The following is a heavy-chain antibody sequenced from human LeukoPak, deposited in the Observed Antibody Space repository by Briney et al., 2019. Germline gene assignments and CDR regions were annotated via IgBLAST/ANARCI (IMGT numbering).Heavy chain of an antibody. D-gene: IGHD4-17*01. CDR3: ARYFGDYFDY. J-gene: IGHJ4*03. Sequence: ASVKVSCKASGYTFTNYAMHWVRQAPGQRLEWMGWINAGNGHTKYSQNFQDRVTITTDTSATTAYMELSSLRSEDTAVYYCARYFGDYFDYWGKGTTVTVSS. CDR2: INAGNGHT. V-gene: IGHV1-3*01. CDR1: GYTFTNYA.